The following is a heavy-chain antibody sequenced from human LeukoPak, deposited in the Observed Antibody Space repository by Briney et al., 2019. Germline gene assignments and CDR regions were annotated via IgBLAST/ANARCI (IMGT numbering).Heavy chain of an antibody. Sequence: GGSLRLSCATSGFTFSSYAMSWVRQAPGKGLEWVSAISGSGGSTYYADSVKGRFTISRDNSKNTLYLQMNSLRAEDTAVYYCAKVDIAAAGIRYLDYWGQGTLVTVSS. D-gene: IGHD6-13*01. J-gene: IGHJ4*02. V-gene: IGHV3-23*01. CDR3: AKVDIAAAGIRYLDY. CDR2: ISGSGGST. CDR1: GFTFSSYA.